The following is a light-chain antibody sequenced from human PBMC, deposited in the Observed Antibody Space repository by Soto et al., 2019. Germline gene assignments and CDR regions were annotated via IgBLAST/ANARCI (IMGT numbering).Light chain of an antibody. CDR2: EVS. CDR3: SSFEAYNNLL. Sequence: QSALTQPASVSGSPGQSITISCTGTSSDIGSYNLVSWYQQYPGKAPKFILYEVSKRPSGVPDRFSGSKSGNTASLTVSGLQVEDEADYYCSSFEAYNNLLFGGGTTLTVL. J-gene: IGLJ2*01. V-gene: IGLV2-8*01. CDR1: SSDIGSYNL.